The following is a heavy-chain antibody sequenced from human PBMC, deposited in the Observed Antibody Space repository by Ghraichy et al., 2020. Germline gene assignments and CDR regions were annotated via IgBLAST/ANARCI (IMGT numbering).Heavy chain of an antibody. CDR3: ARHDGIAAADWFDP. V-gene: IGHV4-39*07. D-gene: IGHD6-13*01. Sequence: SETLSLTCTVSGGSISSSSYYWGWIRQPPGKGLEWIGSIYYSGSTYYNPSLKSRVTISVDTSKNQFSLKLSSVTAADTAVYYCARHDGIAAADWFDPWGQGTLVTVSS. J-gene: IGHJ5*02. CDR1: GGSISSSSYY. CDR2: IYYSGST.